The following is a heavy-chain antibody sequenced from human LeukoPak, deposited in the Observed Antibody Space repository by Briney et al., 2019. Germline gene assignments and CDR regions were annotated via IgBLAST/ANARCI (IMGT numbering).Heavy chain of an antibody. V-gene: IGHV3-53*01. CDR1: GFAVSSSF. D-gene: IGHD3-16*01. Sequence: GGSLRLSCAASGFAVSSSFMSWVRQAPGKGLEWVSVFYSGGDTYYADSVKGRFTISRDNAKNSLYLQMSNLRAEDTAVYFCARGGGLDVWGQGATVTVSS. J-gene: IGHJ6*02. CDR3: ARGGGLDV. CDR2: FYSGGDT.